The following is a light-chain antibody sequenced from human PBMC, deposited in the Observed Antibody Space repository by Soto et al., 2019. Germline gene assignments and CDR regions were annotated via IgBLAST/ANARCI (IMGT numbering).Light chain of an antibody. CDR1: QSIDSA. CDR3: EQYRDWPPT. CDR2: AAT. Sequence: EIVMTQSPATLSVSPGERATLSCRASQSIDSALAWYQQKPGQVPRPLIYAATARAPGVPASFSGSGSGTEFTLTISSLQSEDVAVYYCEQYRDWPPTFGQGTKVDI. V-gene: IGKV3-15*01. J-gene: IGKJ1*01.